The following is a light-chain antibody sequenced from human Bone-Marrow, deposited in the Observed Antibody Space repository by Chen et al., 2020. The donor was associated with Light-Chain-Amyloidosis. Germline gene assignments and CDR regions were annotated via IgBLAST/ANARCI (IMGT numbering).Light chain of an antibody. CDR1: SSDVGGDNH. Sequence: QSALTQHASVSGSPGQSTTISCTGTSSDVGGDNHVSWYQQHPDKAPKLMIYEVTNRPSWVPDRFSGSKSDNTASLTISGLQTEDEADYFCSSYTITNTLVFGSGTRVTVL. CDR3: SSYTITNTLV. V-gene: IGLV2-14*01. J-gene: IGLJ1*01. CDR2: EVT.